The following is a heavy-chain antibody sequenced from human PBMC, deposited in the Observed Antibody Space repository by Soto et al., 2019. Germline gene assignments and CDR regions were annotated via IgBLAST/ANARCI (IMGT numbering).Heavy chain of an antibody. Sequence: SVKVSCKASGGTFSSYAISWVRQAPGQGLEWMGGIIPIFGTANYAQKFQGRVTITADESTSTAYMELSSLRSEDTAVYYCARGIAATQGKNYYYYGMDVWGQGTTVTVSS. V-gene: IGHV1-69*13. CDR2: IIPIFGTA. J-gene: IGHJ6*02. D-gene: IGHD6-6*01. CDR3: ARGIAATQGKNYYYYGMDV. CDR1: GGTFSSYA.